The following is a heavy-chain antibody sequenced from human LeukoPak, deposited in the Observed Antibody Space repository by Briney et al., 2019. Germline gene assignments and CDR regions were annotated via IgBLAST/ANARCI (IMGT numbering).Heavy chain of an antibody. V-gene: IGHV4-30-4*08. D-gene: IGHD1-26*01. CDR1: GDSISSRDYY. CDR3: ARDHEVGAGAFDI. Sequence: SETLSLTCSVSGDSISSRDYYWSWIRQPPGKGLEWIGYIYYTGSTSYNPSLKSRVTISVDTSKNQFSLRLSSVTAADTAVYYCARDHEVGAGAFDIWGQGTMVTVSS. J-gene: IGHJ3*02. CDR2: IYYTGST.